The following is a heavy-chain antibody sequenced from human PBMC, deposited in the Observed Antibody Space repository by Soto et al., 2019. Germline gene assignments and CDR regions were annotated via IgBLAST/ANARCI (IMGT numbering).Heavy chain of an antibody. CDR1: GFTFSNYA. Sequence: EVQLLESGGGLVQPGGSLRLSCAASGFTFSNYAMNWVRQAPGKGLEWVSLFTGSGDSTYYADSVKGRFTISRDNSKNTVYLQMHSLRAEDTAVYYCAPSSGVDYYHGMDVWGQGTTVTVSS. CDR3: APSSGVDYYHGMDV. D-gene: IGHD2-15*01. CDR2: FTGSGDST. V-gene: IGHV3-23*01. J-gene: IGHJ6*02.